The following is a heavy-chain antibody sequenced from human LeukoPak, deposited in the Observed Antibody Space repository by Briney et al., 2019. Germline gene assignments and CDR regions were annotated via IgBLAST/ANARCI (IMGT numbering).Heavy chain of an antibody. J-gene: IGHJ4*02. V-gene: IGHV3-30*03. CDR2: ISYDGSNK. Sequence: GGSLRLSCAASGFTFSSYGMHWVRQAPGKGLEWVAVISYDGSNKYYADSVQGRFTISRDNAKNSLYMQMNSLRAEDTAVYYCARDSSYYYDSSGSFDYWGQGTLVTVST. CDR1: GFTFSSYG. D-gene: IGHD3-22*01. CDR3: ARDSSYYYDSSGSFDY.